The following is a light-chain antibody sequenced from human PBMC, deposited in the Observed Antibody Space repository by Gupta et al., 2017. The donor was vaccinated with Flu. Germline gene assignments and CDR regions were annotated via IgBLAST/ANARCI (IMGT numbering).Light chain of an antibody. CDR1: QSISRS. CDR2: EAS. CDR3: QQYTIFPVT. J-gene: IGKJ2*01. Sequence: ARATITFLSRQSISRSLLACYQQKPTKAPKLLVYEASQLPGGVPSMFSGRASGTEFPLTISSLQPEDFATYYCQQYTIFPVTFGQGTKLEIK. V-gene: IGKV1-5*03.